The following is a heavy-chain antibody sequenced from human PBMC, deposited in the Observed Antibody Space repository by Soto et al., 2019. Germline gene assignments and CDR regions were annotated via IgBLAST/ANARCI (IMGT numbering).Heavy chain of an antibody. Sequence: EVHLVQSGVEVKKPGESLKISCRASGYTLFNYWIAWVRQVPGKGLEWMGIIYLGDSDTRYSPSFEGHVTISAVKSIGTAYVQWSSLQASDTSIYYSARMGKRGSYFDYWGQGTLVTVSS. J-gene: IGHJ4*02. D-gene: IGHD3-10*01. CDR3: ARMGKRGSYFDY. V-gene: IGHV5-51*03. CDR2: IYLGDSDT. CDR1: GYTLFNYW.